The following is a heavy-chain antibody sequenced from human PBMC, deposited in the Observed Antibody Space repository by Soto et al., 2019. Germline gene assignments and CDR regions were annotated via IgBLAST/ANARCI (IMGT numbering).Heavy chain of an antibody. J-gene: IGHJ4*02. CDR3: ARVGDSSCYCTMDY. Sequence: QVQLVQSGAEVKKPGASVKVSCKASGYTFTSYAMNWVRQAPGQRLEWMGWINADNGNTKYAQKFQGRVTITRDTAESTAYMEQSSLRSEDTAVYYCARVGDSSCYCTMDYWGRGTLVTVTS. D-gene: IGHD3-22*01. CDR2: INADNGNT. V-gene: IGHV1-3*01. CDR1: GYTFTSYA.